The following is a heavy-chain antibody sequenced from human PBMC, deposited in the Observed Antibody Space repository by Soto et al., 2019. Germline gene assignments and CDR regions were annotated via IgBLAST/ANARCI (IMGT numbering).Heavy chain of an antibody. J-gene: IGHJ4*02. Sequence: QVQLVQSGAEVKKPGSSVKVSCKASGGTFSSYTVSWVRQAPGQGLEWMGRIVPILGVPNYAQRFQGRVTITADKGTNTAYMELSSLRSEDTAVYYCARDRYAYGSGCTIDYWGQGTLVTVSS. D-gene: IGHD3-10*01. CDR2: IVPILGVP. CDR1: GGTFSSYT. V-gene: IGHV1-69*08. CDR3: ARDRYAYGSGCTIDY.